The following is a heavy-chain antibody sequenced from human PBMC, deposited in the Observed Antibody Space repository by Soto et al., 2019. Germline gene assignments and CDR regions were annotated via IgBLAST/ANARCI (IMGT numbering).Heavy chain of an antibody. CDR2: TNQEGRER. Sequence: EVQLVESGGGLVQPGGSLRLSCVASGFTFRNYWMSWLRQAPGKGLEWVANTNQEGRERYSVDSVKGRFTISRDNAKNSMHLQMNSLRAEDPDVYYCARDGSGYSTDWGQGTLVTVSS. V-gene: IGHV3-7*01. CDR1: GFTFRNYW. CDR3: ARDGSGYSTD. J-gene: IGHJ4*02. D-gene: IGHD5-18*01.